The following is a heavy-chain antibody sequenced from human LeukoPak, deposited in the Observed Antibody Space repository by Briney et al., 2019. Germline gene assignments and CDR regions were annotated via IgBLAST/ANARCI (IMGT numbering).Heavy chain of an antibody. Sequence: ASVKVSCKASGYTFTIYDINWVRQAAGQGLEWMGWMNPDSGNTDFAQKFQGRVTMTRNTSISTAYMELSSLTSEDTAVYYCAAHLPGDYLDPWGQGTLVTVSS. CDR2: MNPDSGNT. J-gene: IGHJ5*02. V-gene: IGHV1-8*01. CDR3: AAHLPGDYLDP. CDR1: GYTFTIYD. D-gene: IGHD4-17*01.